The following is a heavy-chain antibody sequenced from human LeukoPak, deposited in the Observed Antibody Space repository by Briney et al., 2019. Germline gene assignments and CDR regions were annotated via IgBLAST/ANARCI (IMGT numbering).Heavy chain of an antibody. CDR1: GFTFSSYA. D-gene: IGHD4-17*01. J-gene: IGHJ6*02. V-gene: IGHV3-30-3*01. CDR3: ARVIRGGDYFYYYGMDV. CDR2: ISYDGSNK. Sequence: PGGALRLSCAASGFTFSSYAMHGVRQAPGKGLEWVGVISYDGSNKYYADSVKGRFTISRDSSKNTLYLQMNSLRAEDTAVYYCARVIRGGDYFYYYGMDVWGQGTTVTVSS.